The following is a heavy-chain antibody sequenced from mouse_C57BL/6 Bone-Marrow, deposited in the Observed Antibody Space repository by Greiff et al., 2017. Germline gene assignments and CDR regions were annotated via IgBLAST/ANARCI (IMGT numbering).Heavy chain of an antibody. V-gene: IGHV1-69*01. Sequence: QVQLQQPGAELVMPGASVKLSCKASGYTFTSYWMHWVKQRPGQGLEWIGEIDPSDSYTNYNQKFKGKSTLTVDKSSSTAYMQLSSLTSEDSAVYYCARGYYGSSSYYYAMDYLGQGTSSTGSS. CDR3: ARGYYGSSSYYYAMDY. CDR1: GYTFTSYW. J-gene: IGHJ4*01. D-gene: IGHD1-1*01. CDR2: IDPSDSYT.